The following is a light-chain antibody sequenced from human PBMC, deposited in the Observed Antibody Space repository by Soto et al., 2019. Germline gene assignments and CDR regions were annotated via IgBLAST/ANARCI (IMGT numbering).Light chain of an antibody. Sequence: QSALAQPASVSGSPGQSITISCTGTSSDVGDYDYVSWYQQYPGKAPKLLIYDVTSRPSGVSNRFSGSKSGNTASLTISGLQAEDEADYFCSSYTSTNTLVLFGGGTKVTVL. CDR3: SSYTSTNTLVL. CDR2: DVT. J-gene: IGLJ2*01. CDR1: SSDVGDYDY. V-gene: IGLV2-14*01.